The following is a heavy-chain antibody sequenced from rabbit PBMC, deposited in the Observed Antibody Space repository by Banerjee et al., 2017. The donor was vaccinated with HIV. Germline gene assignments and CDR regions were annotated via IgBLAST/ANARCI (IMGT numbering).Heavy chain of an antibody. CDR3: ARSGNTFDFNL. CDR1: GFSFSSYDY. V-gene: IGHV1S40*01. Sequence: QSLEESGGDLVKPGASLTLTCTASGFSFSSYDYMCWVRQAPGKGLEWIACIYTGSSGSTYYASWAKGRFTISKTSSTTVTLQMTSLTAADTATYFCARSGNTFDFNLWGPGTLVTVS. CDR2: IYTGSSGST. D-gene: IGHD7-1*01. J-gene: IGHJ4*01.